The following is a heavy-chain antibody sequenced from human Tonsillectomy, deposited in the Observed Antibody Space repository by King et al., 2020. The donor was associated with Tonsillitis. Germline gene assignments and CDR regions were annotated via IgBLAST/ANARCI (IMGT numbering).Heavy chain of an antibody. D-gene: IGHD3-22*01. V-gene: IGHV4-39*01. J-gene: IGHJ2*01. Sequence: LQLQESGPGLVKPSETLSLTCTVSGGSISSSSYYWGWIRQPPGKGLEWIGSIYYSGSTYYNPSLKSRGTIFVDTSKNQFSLKLSSVTAADTAVYYCAGLSDYSASSGYSYWYFDLWGRGTLVTVSS. CDR1: GGSISSSSYY. CDR3: AGLSDYSASSGYSYWYFDL. CDR2: IYYSGST.